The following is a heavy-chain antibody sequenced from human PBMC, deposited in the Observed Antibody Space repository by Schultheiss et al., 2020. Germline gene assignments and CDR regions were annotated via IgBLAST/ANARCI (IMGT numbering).Heavy chain of an antibody. V-gene: IGHV4-34*09. J-gene: IGHJ4*02. CDR3: ARGVLDYGGNWAFDD. CDR1: GGSISSYY. CDR2: INHSGST. Sequence: SQTLSLTCTVSGGSISSYYWSWIRQPPGKGLEWIGEINHSGSTNYNPSLKSRVTMSVDTSKNQFSLRLRSVTAADTAVYYCARGVLDYGGNWAFDDWGQGTLVTVS. D-gene: IGHD4-23*01.